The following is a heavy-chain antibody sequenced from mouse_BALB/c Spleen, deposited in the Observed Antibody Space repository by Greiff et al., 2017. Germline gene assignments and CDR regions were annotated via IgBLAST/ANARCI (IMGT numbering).Heavy chain of an antibody. CDR1: GYTFTSYT. Sequence: QVQLQQSGAELARPGASVKMSCKASGYTFTSYTMHWVKQRPGQGLEWIGYINPSSGYTNYNQKFKDKATLTADKSSSTAYMQLSSLTSEDSAVYYCASYRYDGEAFAYWGQGTLVTVSA. CDR3: ASYRYDGEAFAY. J-gene: IGHJ3*01. D-gene: IGHD2-14*01. V-gene: IGHV1-4*01. CDR2: INPSSGYT.